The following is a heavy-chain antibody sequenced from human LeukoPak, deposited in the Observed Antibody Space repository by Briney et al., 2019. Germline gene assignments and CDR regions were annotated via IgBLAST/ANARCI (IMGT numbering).Heavy chain of an antibody. Sequence: PGGSLRLSCAASGFTFSSYGMHWVRQAPGKGLEWVAVISYDGSNKYYADSVKGRFTISRDNTKNTLYLQVNSLRAEDTAVYYCAKGLHYNILTGYRRNYYFDYWGQGTLVTVSS. CDR2: ISYDGSNK. CDR1: GFTFSSYG. V-gene: IGHV3-30*18. CDR3: AKGLHYNILTGYRRNYYFDY. J-gene: IGHJ4*02. D-gene: IGHD3-9*01.